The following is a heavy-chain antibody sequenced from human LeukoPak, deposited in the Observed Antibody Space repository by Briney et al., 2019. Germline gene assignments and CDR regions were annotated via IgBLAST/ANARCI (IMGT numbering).Heavy chain of an antibody. V-gene: IGHV4-59*01. Sequence: PSETLSLTCTVSGGSISSYYWSWIRQPPGKGLERIGYIYYSGSTNYNPSLKSRVTISVDTSKNQFSLKLSSVTAADTAVYYCARDPYYYDSSGYSSSHAFDIWGQGTMVTVSS. CDR1: GGSISSYY. CDR3: ARDPYYYDSSGYSSSHAFDI. J-gene: IGHJ3*02. D-gene: IGHD3-22*01. CDR2: IYYSGST.